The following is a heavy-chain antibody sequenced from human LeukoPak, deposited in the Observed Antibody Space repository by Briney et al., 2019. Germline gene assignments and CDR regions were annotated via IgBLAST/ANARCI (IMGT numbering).Heavy chain of an antibody. V-gene: IGHV4-61*09. J-gene: IGHJ4*02. Sequence: PSQTLSLTCTVSGGSISSGSYYWSWIRQPAGKGLEWIGHIYANGSTNYNPSLKSRVTISVDTSKDQFSLKLSSVTAADTAMYYCARDWGYWGQGILVTVSS. CDR1: GGSISSGSYY. CDR3: ARDWGY. D-gene: IGHD3-16*01. CDR2: IYANGST.